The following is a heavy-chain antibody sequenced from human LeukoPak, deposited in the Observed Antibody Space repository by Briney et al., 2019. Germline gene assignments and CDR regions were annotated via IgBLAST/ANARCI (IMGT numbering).Heavy chain of an antibody. J-gene: IGHJ3*02. Sequence: ASVKVSCKASGYTFTSYGISWVRQAPGQGLEWMGWISAYNGNTNYAQKLQGRVTMTTDTSTSTAYMELRSLRSEDTAVYYCARGPITIFGVVEKAFDIWGQGTMVTVSS. CDR3: ARGPITIFGVVEKAFDI. D-gene: IGHD3-3*01. V-gene: IGHV1-18*01. CDR1: GYTFTSYG. CDR2: ISAYNGNT.